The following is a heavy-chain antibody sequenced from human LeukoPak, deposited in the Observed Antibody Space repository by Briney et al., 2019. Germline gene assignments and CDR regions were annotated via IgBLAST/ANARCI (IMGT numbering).Heavy chain of an antibody. D-gene: IGHD6-19*01. J-gene: IGHJ4*02. Sequence: QPGGSLRLSCAASGFTFSSYAMSWVRQAPGKGLEWVSAISGSGGSTFSADSVRGRFTISRDNSKNTLYLQMNSLGAEDTAVYFCVKDVKSMAGHYWGQGTLVTVSS. CDR3: VKDVKSMAGHY. V-gene: IGHV3-23*01. CDR1: GFTFSSYA. CDR2: ISGSGGST.